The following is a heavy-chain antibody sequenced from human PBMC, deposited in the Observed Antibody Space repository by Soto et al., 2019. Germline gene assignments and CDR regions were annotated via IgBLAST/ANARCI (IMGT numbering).Heavy chain of an antibody. CDR1: GFSLSTSGVG. V-gene: IGHV2-5*01. CDR3: AQRSDILTGYSQNICYFGV. Sequence: QITLKESGPTLVNPTETLTLTCSFSGFSLSTSGVGVGWIRQPPGGALEWLALIYSNDDKRYSPSLKSRLTIVKDSSKNQVVLIMTNMDPLDTATYYCAQRSDILTGYSQNICYFGVWGRGTPVTVSS. D-gene: IGHD3-9*01. CDR2: IYSNDDK. J-gene: IGHJ2*01.